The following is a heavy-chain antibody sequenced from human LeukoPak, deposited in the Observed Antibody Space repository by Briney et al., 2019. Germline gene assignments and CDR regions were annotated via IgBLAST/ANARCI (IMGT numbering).Heavy chain of an antibody. CDR1: GYTFTGYY. J-gene: IGHJ4*02. Sequence: ASVKVSCKASGYTFTGYYMHWVRQAPGQGLEWMGWINPNSGGTNYAQKFQGRVTMTRDTSISTAYMEPSRLRSDDTAVYYCARDGRYYYDSSGYYYVYDYWGQGTLVTVSS. CDR2: INPNSGGT. CDR3: ARDGRYYYDSSGYYYVYDY. V-gene: IGHV1-2*02. D-gene: IGHD3-22*01.